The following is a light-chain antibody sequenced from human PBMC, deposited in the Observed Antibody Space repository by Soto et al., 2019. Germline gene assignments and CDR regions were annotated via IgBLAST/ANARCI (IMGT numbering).Light chain of an antibody. CDR1: TGAVTSDHY. CDR2: GAT. Sequence: CASSTGAVTSDHYPNWFQQKPGQAPRPLIFGATNKHSWTPARFSGSLLGGKAALTLSGVQPEDEAEYYCLLYYGGAHVFGAGTKVTVL. J-gene: IGLJ1*01. CDR3: LLYYGGAHV. V-gene: IGLV7-43*01.